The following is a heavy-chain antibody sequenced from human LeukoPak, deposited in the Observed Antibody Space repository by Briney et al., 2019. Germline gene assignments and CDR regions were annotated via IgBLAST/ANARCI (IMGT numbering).Heavy chain of an antibody. CDR1: GSSISSYY. Sequence: SETLSLTCTVSGSSISSYYWSWIRQPPGKGLEWIGYIYYSGSTNYNPSLKSRVTISVDTSKNQFSLKLSSVTAADTAVYYCARREIGDGMDVWGQGTTVTVSS. J-gene: IGHJ6*02. V-gene: IGHV4-59*08. D-gene: IGHD1-26*01. CDR3: ARREIGDGMDV. CDR2: IYYSGST.